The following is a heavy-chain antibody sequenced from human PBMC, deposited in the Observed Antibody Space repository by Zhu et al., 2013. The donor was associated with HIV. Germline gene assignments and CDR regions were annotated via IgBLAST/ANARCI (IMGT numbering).Heavy chain of an antibody. J-gene: IGHJ5*02. Sequence: QVQLVQSGAEVKKPGASVKVSCKASGYTFTSYNMHWVRQAPGQGLEWMGIINPSGGRTSYAQKFQGRVTMTRNTSISTAYMELSSLRSEDTAVYYCARVHSGSGGNWFDPWGQGTLVTVSS. CDR1: GYTFTSYN. V-gene: IGHV1-46*01. D-gene: IGHD1-26*01. CDR2: INPSGGRT. CDR3: ARVHSGSGGNWFDP.